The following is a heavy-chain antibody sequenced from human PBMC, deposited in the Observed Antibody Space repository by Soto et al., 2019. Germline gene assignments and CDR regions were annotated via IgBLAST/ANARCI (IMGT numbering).Heavy chain of an antibody. J-gene: IGHJ4*02. CDR2: IWYDGNNK. Sequence: VGSLRLSCEGSGFTFSNYGIHWVRHAPGMGLDWVAVIWYDGNNKYYSESVKGRFTISRDNSKNTVFLEMSSLRAEDTAVYYCARGNYGDSGIEYLGPGALDNVSS. CDR3: ARGNYGDSGIEY. CDR1: GFTFSNYG. V-gene: IGHV3-33*01. D-gene: IGHD1-7*01.